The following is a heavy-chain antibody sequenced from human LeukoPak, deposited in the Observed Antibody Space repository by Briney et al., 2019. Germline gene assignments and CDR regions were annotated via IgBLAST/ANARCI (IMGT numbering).Heavy chain of an antibody. CDR2: IYYSGST. D-gene: IGHD6-13*01. J-gene: IGHJ4*02. CDR3: ARGMYSSPFDY. Sequence: SETLSLTCTVSGGSISSYYWSWIRQPPGKGLEWIGYIYYSGSTNYDPSLKSRVTISVDTSKNQFSLKLSSVTAADTAVYYCARGMYSSPFDYWGQGTLVTVSS. V-gene: IGHV4-59*01. CDR1: GGSISSYY.